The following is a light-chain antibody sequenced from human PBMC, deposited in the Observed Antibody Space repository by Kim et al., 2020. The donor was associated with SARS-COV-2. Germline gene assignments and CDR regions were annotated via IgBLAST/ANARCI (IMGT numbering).Light chain of an antibody. CDR2: KDS. CDR1: VLAKKY. J-gene: IGLJ1*01. Sequence: SVSPGQTARITCSGDVLAKKYARWFQQKPGQAPVLVIYKDSERPSGIPGRFSGSSSGTTVTLTISGAQVEDEADYYCYSAADNNYVFGTGTKVTVL. CDR3: YSAADNNYV. V-gene: IGLV3-27*01.